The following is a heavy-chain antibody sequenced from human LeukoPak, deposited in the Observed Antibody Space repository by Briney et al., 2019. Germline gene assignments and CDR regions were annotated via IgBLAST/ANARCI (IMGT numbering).Heavy chain of an antibody. D-gene: IGHD3-3*01. V-gene: IGHV3-13*01. J-gene: IGHJ4*02. CDR2: IGTAGDT. Sequence: GGSLRLSCAASGFTFSSYDMHWVRQATGKGLEWVSAIGTAGDTYYPGSVKGRFTISRENAKNSLYLQMNSLRAGDTAVYYRARTNYDFWSGYYDGWGQGTLVTVSS. CDR3: ARTNYDFWSGYYDG. CDR1: GFTFSSYD.